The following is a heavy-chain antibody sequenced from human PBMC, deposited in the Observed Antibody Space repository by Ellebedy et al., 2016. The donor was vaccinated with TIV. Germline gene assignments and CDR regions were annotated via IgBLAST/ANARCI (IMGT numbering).Heavy chain of an antibody. V-gene: IGHV3-74*01. CDR3: ARDGGSGRYGAFDI. CDR2: IDSDGSST. CDR1: GFTFSSYW. Sequence: GGSLRLSCAASGFTFSSYWMHWVRQAPGKGLVWVSRIDSDGSSTSYADPVKGRFTISRDNAKNILYLQMNSLRVEDTAVYYCARDGGSGRYGAFDIWGQGTMVTVSS. J-gene: IGHJ3*02. D-gene: IGHD1-26*01.